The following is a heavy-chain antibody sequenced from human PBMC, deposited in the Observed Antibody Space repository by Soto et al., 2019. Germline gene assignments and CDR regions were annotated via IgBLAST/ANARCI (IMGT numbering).Heavy chain of an antibody. CDR2: MNPKSGNT. CDR3: ARGRDDYLGDVFDV. J-gene: IGHJ3*01. D-gene: IGHD7-27*01. V-gene: IGHV1-8*02. Sequence: QVQLVQSGAEVKKAGASVKVSCKASGSTFTTSDINWGRQAPGQGRERLGWMNPKSGNTGNAPQFQGRVTMTRKTCIRTVYMDISRLRSEDTDVYYCARGRDDYLGDVFDVWGQGTMVTVSS. CDR1: GSTFTTSD.